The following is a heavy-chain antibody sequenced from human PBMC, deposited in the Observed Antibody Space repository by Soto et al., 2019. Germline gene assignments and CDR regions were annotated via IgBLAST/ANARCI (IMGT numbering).Heavy chain of an antibody. J-gene: IGHJ4*02. V-gene: IGHV3-33*01. CDR3: ARDRDSSGYSLTLDY. D-gene: IGHD3-22*01. CDR2: IWYDGSNK. Sequence: GGSLRLSCAASGFTFSSYGMHWVRQAPGKGLEWVAVIWYDGSNKYYADSVKGRFTISRDDSKNTLYLQMNSLRAEDTAVYYCARDRDSSGYSLTLDYWGQGTLVTVSS. CDR1: GFTFSSYG.